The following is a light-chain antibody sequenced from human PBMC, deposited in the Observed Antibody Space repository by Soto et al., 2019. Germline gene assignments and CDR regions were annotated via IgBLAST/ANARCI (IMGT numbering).Light chain of an antibody. Sequence: QSVLTQPPSVSGAPGQRVTISCTGSSSNIGAGYDVHWYQQLPGTAPKLLIYGNSNRPSGVPDRFSGSKSGTSASLAITGPQSEDKAPYYFQSYDCSLSRGVLAGGTKRTVL. J-gene: IGLJ3*02. CDR3: QSYDCSLSRGV. CDR1: SSNIGAGYD. V-gene: IGLV1-40*01. CDR2: GNS.